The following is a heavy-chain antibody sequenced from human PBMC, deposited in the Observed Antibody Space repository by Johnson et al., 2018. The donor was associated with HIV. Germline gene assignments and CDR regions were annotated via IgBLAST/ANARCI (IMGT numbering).Heavy chain of an antibody. D-gene: IGHD3-22*01. J-gene: IGHJ3*02. CDR3: AKETRDSRSAFDI. Sequence: VQLVESGGGVVQPGGSLRLSCAASGFTFSSYWMSWVRQAPGKGLEWVANIKQDGSEKYYVDSVKGRFTISRDNSKKTVYLQMNSLRGEDMAVYYCAKETRDSRSAFDIWGQGTMVTVSS. CDR2: IKQDGSEK. CDR1: GFTFSSYW. V-gene: IGHV3-7*01.